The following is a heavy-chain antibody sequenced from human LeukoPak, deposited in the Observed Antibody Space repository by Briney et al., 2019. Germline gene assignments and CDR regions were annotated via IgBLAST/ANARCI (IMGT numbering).Heavy chain of an antibody. V-gene: IGHV3-23*01. Sequence: PGGSLRLSCAASGFTFSSYAMSWVRQAPGKGLEWVSAISGRGGSTYYADSVKGRFTISRDNSKATLFLQMNSLRVDDSAVYYCARSFGLDYWGQGALVTVSS. CDR1: GFTFSSYA. D-gene: IGHD2/OR15-2a*01. CDR2: ISGRGGST. CDR3: ARSFGLDY. J-gene: IGHJ4*02.